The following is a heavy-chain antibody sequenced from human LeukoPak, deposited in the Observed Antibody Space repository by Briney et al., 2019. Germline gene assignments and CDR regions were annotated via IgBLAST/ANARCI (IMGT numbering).Heavy chain of an antibody. CDR3: ARWTGTTLGIYYYMDV. CDR2: ISSSSSTI. V-gene: IGHV3-48*04. D-gene: IGHD1-7*01. Sequence: GGSLRLSCAASGFTFSSYSMNWVRQAPGKGLEWFSYISSSSSTIHYADSVKGRFTISRDNAKNSLYLQMNSLRAEDTAVYYCARWTGTTLGIYYYMDVWGKGTTVTVSS. J-gene: IGHJ6*03. CDR1: GFTFSSYS.